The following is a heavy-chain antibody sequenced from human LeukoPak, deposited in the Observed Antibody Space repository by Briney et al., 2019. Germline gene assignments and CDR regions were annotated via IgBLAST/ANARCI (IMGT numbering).Heavy chain of an antibody. CDR2: ISGSGGST. J-gene: IGHJ4*02. D-gene: IGHD1-26*01. V-gene: IGHV3-23*01. Sequence: GGSLRLPCAASGFTFSSYAMSWVRQAPGKGLEWVSAISGSGGSTYYADSVKGRFTISRDNSKNTLYLQMNSLRAEDTAVYYCAKGGWELLTFDCWGQGTLVTVSS. CDR3: AKGGWELLTFDC. CDR1: GFTFSSYA.